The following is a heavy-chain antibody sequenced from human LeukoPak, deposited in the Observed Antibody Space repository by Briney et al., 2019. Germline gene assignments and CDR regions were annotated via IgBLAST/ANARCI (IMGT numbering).Heavy chain of an antibody. J-gene: IGHJ6*03. CDR1: GGSISSTSYY. Sequence: SETLSLTCTVSGGSISSTSYYWGWIRQPPGKGLEWIASVYYSGSTYYNPSLKSRVTISVDTSKNQFSLKLSSVTAADTAVYFCASLDYYYYYMDVWGKGTTVTVSS. CDR3: ASLDYYYYYMDV. CDR2: VYYSGST. V-gene: IGHV4-39*07.